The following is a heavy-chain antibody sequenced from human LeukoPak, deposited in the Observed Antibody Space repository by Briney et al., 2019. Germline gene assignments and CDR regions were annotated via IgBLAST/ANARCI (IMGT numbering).Heavy chain of an antibody. J-gene: IGHJ3*02. Sequence: ESGPTLVNPTQTLTLTCTFSGFSLSTSGVGVGWIRQPPGKALEWLALIYWDDEKRYSPSLKSRLTITKDTSKNQLVLTMTNMDPVDTATYYCAHRPYYGSGNNALDIWGQGTMVTVSS. D-gene: IGHD3-10*01. CDR2: IYWDDEK. CDR1: GFSLSTSGVG. CDR3: AHRPYYGSGNNALDI. V-gene: IGHV2-5*02.